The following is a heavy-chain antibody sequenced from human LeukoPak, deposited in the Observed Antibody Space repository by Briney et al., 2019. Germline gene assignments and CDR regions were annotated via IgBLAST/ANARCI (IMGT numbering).Heavy chain of an antibody. Sequence: GGSLRLSCVASGFRFSVYGMHWVRQAPGKGLEWVAFIQYDGSNTYYTDSVKGRFTLSRDNSQKTLYLQMKSLRPEDTAVYYCAKDGLYSSKWSASFDHWGQGMLVPVSP. CDR2: IQYDGSNT. CDR1: GFRFSVYG. J-gene: IGHJ4*02. V-gene: IGHV3-30*02. D-gene: IGHD6-13*01. CDR3: AKDGLYSSKWSASFDH.